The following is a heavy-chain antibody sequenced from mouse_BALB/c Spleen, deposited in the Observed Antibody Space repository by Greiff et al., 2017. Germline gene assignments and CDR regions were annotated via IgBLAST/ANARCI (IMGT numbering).Heavy chain of an antibody. CDR3: ARWGDDDGYFDV. J-gene: IGHJ1*01. CDR2: ISNVGGST. V-gene: IGHV5-12-2*01. CDR1: GFTFSSYT. D-gene: IGHD2-4*01. Sequence: DVKLVESGGGLVQPGGSLKLSCAASGFTFSSYTMSWVRQTPEKRLEWVAYISNVGGSTYYPDTVKGRFTISRDNAKNTLYLQMSSLKSEDTAMCDCARWGDDDGYFDVWGAGTTVTVSS.